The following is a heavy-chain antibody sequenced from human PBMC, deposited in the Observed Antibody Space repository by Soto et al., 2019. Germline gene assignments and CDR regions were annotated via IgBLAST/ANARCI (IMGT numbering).Heavy chain of an antibody. CDR1: GYTFTSYG. CDR2: ISAYNGNT. D-gene: IGHD3-9*01. Sequence: ASVKVSCKASGYTFTSYGISWVRQAPGQGLEWMGWISAYNGNTNYAQKLQGRVTMTTDTSTSTAYMELRSLRSDDTAVYYCARPKPLTAMTGYCYYFDYWGQGTLVTVSS. CDR3: ARPKPLTAMTGYCYYFDY. J-gene: IGHJ4*02. V-gene: IGHV1-18*01.